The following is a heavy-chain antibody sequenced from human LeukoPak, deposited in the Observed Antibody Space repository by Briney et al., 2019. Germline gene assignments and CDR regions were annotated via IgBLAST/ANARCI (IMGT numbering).Heavy chain of an antibody. D-gene: IGHD3-10*01. Sequence: ASVKVSCKASGYTFTSYAMNWVRQAPGQGLEWMGWISAYNGNTNYAQKLQGRVTMTTDTSTSTASMELRSLRSDDTAVYYCARDVWFGERNFDYWGQGTLVTVSS. V-gene: IGHV1-18*01. CDR1: GYTFTSYA. J-gene: IGHJ4*02. CDR2: ISAYNGNT. CDR3: ARDVWFGERNFDY.